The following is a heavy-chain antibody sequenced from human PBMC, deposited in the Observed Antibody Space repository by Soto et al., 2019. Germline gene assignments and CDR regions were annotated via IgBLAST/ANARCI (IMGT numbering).Heavy chain of an antibody. CDR2: IGVGSGNR. V-gene: IGHV1-58*01. CDR3: AALGVNFDH. CDR1: GFTFTSSA. Sequence: GGSVKVSCKASGFTFTSSAVQWVRQARGQRLEWIGWIGVGSGNRHYAQKFQERVTITRDMSTNTAYMGLSSLRSEDTAVYYCAALGVNFDHWGQGTLVTVSS. J-gene: IGHJ4*02. D-gene: IGHD2-8*01.